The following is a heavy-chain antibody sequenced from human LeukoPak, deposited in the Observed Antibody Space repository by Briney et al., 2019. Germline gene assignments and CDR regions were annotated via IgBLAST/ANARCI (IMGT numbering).Heavy chain of an antibody. D-gene: IGHD3-10*02. J-gene: IGHJ5*02. CDR3: VRDVRGSTNRFDP. CDR2: IWYDGSNK. Sequence: GGSLRLSCAASGFTLSSSAMHWARQAPGKGLEWVSVIWYDGSNKYYADSVKGRFTISRDISKNTLYLQMNSLRAEDTAMYYCVRDVRGSTNRFDPWGQGTLVTVSS. V-gene: IGHV3-33*01. CDR1: GFTLSSSA.